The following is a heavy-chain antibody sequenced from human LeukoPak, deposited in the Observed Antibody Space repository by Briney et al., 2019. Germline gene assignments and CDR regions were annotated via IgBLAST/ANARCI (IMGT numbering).Heavy chain of an antibody. Sequence: GGSLRLSCAASGFTFDDYAMHWVRQAPGKGLEWVSGISWNSGSIGYADSVKGRFTISRDNAKNTLYLQMNSLRAEDTAVYYCARVLLRVQSRGMDVWGQGTTVTVSS. CDR1: GFTFDDYA. CDR3: ARVLLRVQSRGMDV. J-gene: IGHJ6*02. V-gene: IGHV3-9*01. D-gene: IGHD2/OR15-2a*01. CDR2: ISWNSGSI.